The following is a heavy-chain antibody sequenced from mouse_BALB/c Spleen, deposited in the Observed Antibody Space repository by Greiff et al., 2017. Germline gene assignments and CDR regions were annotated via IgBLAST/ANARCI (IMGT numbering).Heavy chain of an antibody. D-gene: IGHD1-1*01. CDR1: GFTFSSYG. Sequence: EVQRVESGGDLVKPGGSLKLSCAASGFTFSSYGMSWVRQTPDKRLEWVATISSGGSYTYYPDSVKGRFTISRDNAKNTLYLQMSSLKSEDTAMYYCATPGDYGSEGFAYWGQGTLVTVSA. CDR3: ATPGDYGSEGFAY. CDR2: ISSGGSYT. V-gene: IGHV5-6*01. J-gene: IGHJ3*01.